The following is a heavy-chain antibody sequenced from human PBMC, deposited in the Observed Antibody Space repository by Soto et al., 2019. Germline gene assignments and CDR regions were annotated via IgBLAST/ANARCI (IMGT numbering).Heavy chain of an antibody. CDR1: GGTFSSYT. CDR2: IIPMFGTL. D-gene: IGHD6-6*01. CDR3: ARKVASSDDAFYI. V-gene: IGHV1-69*06. J-gene: IGHJ3*02. Sequence: QLHLVQSGAEVKKPGSSVKVSCKASGGTFSSYTINWVRQAPGQGLEWLGGIIPMFGTLYYAQKFQGRLTIAADSSTSTAFMELSTLRSDDTAVYYCARKVASSDDAFYIWGQGTMVNVSS.